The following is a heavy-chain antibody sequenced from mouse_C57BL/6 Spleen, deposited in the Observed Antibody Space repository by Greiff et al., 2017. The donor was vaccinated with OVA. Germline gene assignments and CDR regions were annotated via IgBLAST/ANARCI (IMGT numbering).Heavy chain of an antibody. Sequence: VQLQQSGAELVKPGASVKISCKASGYSFSRYWMNWVKQRPGKGLEWIGQIYPGDGDTNYNGKFKGKATLTADKSSSTAYMQLSSLTSEDSAVYFCAPLYGYDEGYYFDYWGQGTTLTVSS. V-gene: IGHV1-80*01. CDR3: APLYGYDEGYYFDY. CDR2: IYPGDGDT. CDR1: GYSFSRYW. J-gene: IGHJ2*01. D-gene: IGHD2-2*01.